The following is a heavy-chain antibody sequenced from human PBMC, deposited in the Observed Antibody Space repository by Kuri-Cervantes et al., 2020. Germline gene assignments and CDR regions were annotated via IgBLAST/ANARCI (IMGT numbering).Heavy chain of an antibody. D-gene: IGHD6-13*01. J-gene: IGHJ6*03. CDR1: GFTFSSYG. CDR2: IRSKAYGGTT. Sequence: GESLKISCAASGFTFSSYGMHWVRQAPGKGLEWVSFIRSKAYGGTTEYAASVKGRFTISRDDSKSIAYLQMNSLRAEDTAVYYCARDGAGRGHYYYMDVWGKGTTVTVSS. CDR3: ARDGAGRGHYYYMDV. V-gene: IGHV3-71*01.